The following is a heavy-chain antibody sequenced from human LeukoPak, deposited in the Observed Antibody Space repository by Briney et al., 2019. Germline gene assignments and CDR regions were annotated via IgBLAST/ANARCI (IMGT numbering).Heavy chain of an antibody. CDR1: GFTFSNAW. J-gene: IGHJ4*02. CDR2: IKSKTDGGTT. D-gene: IGHD2-15*01. Sequence: GGSLRLSCAASGFTFSNAWMSWVRQAPGKGLEWVGHIKSKTDGGTTDYAAPMKGRFTISRDDSKNTLYLQMNSLKTEDTDVYYCTTGPSCSGGSCYPPPYYWGQGTLVTVSS. CDR3: TTGPSCSGGSCYPPPYY. V-gene: IGHV3-15*01.